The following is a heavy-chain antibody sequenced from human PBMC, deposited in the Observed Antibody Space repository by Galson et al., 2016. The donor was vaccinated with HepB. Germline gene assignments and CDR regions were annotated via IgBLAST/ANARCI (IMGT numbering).Heavy chain of an antibody. V-gene: IGHV4-39*01. Sequence: ETLSLTCTVSGDSIKNYDYYWAWIRQAPGKGLQWIGTVYHNGNANYNPSLKSRVAISVDPSTNQFSLKLTSVTAADTAVYYCARRTEFFFYFDFWGQGALVTISS. CDR3: ARRTEFFFYFDF. J-gene: IGHJ4*02. CDR1: GDSIKNYDYY. D-gene: IGHD3-10*01. CDR2: VYHNGNA.